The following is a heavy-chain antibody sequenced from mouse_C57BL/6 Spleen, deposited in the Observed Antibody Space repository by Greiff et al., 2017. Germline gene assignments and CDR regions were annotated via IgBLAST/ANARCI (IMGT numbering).Heavy chain of an antibody. CDR1: GYSFTSYY. D-gene: IGHD2-4*01. CDR3: ARLDYGGTWFAY. V-gene: IGHV1-66*01. J-gene: IGHJ3*01. Sequence: VQLQQSGPELVKPGASVKISCKASGYSFTSYYIHWVEQRPGQGLEWIGWIYPGSGNTKYNEKFKGKATLTADTSSSTAYMQLSSLTSEDSAVYYCARLDYGGTWFAYWGQGTLVTVSA. CDR2: IYPGSGNT.